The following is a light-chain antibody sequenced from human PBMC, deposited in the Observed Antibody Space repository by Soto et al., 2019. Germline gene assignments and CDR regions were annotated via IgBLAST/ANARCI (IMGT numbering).Light chain of an antibody. CDR2: AAS. CDR3: QQANSFPIT. V-gene: IGKV1-39*01. Sequence: DIHMTQSPSSLSASVGYIVTITCRASQSISSYLNWYQQKPGKAPKLLIYAASSLQSGVPSRFSGSGSGTDFTLTISSLQPEDFATYYCQQANSFPITFGQGTRLEIK. J-gene: IGKJ5*01. CDR1: QSISSY.